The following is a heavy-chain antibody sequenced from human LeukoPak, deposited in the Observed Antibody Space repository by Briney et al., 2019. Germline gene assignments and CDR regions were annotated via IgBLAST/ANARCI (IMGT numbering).Heavy chain of an antibody. J-gene: IGHJ4*02. CDR3: ARDYYDSSGYYQTYYFDY. Sequence: ASEKVSCKASGYTFTSYGISWVRQAPGQGLEWMGWISAYNGNTNYAQKLQGRVTMTTDTSTSTAYTELPSLRSDDTAVYYCARDYYDSSGYYQTYYFDYWGQGTLVTVSS. CDR1: GYTFTSYG. CDR2: ISAYNGNT. D-gene: IGHD3-22*01. V-gene: IGHV1-18*01.